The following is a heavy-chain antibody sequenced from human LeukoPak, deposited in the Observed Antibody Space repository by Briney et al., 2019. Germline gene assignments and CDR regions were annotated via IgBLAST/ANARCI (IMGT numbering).Heavy chain of an antibody. CDR1: GGSISSGSYY. V-gene: IGHV4-61*02. CDR2: IYTSGST. CDR3: ARFYNWNYVEAFDI. D-gene: IGHD1-7*01. J-gene: IGHJ3*02. Sequence: SQTLSLTCTVSGGSISSGSYYWSWIRQPAGKGLEWIGRIYTSGSTNYNPSLKSRVTISVDTSKNQFSLKLSSVTAADTAVYYCARFYNWNYVEAFDIWGQGTMVTVSS.